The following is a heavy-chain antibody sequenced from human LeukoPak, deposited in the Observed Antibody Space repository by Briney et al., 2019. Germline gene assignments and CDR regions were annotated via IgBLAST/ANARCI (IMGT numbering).Heavy chain of an antibody. CDR2: IYYSGST. CDR3: AKRDDSGGNLVDL. J-gene: IGHJ4*02. CDR1: GGSIRSGSHY. Sequence: SETLSLTCTVSGGSIRSGSHYWAWIRQPPGRGLEWIGSIYYSGSTYYNPSLENRVTISIDTSKNHFSLKLSSLSTADTSVYYCAKRDDSGGNLVDLWGQGTLVTVS. D-gene: IGHD3-22*01. V-gene: IGHV4-39*02.